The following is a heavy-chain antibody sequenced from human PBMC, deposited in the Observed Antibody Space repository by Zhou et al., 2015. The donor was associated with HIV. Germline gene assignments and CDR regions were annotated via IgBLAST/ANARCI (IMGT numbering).Heavy chain of an antibody. CDR1: GYTFGSYY. J-gene: IGHJ6*01. CDR2: IKPSGN. Sequence: QVQLVQSGAEVRKPGASVNISCKTSGYTFGSYYVHWVRQAPREGLEWMGIIKPSGNNYAQKFQGRVTFTRDMSTGTAYMDLRSLRSEDTAVYYCAADRDDEEVAVDPGLRYYYDMDVWGQGTTVTVSS. CDR3: AADRDDEEVAVDPGLRYYYDMDV. V-gene: IGHV1-46*01. D-gene: IGHD6-19*01.